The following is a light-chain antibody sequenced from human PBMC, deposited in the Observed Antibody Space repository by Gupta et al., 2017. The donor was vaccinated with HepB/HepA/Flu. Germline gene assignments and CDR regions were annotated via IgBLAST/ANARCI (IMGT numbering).Light chain of an antibody. CDR1: SSHVGGHNY. CDR2: YVN. V-gene: IGLV2-14*01. Sequence: QSALTQPASVSGSPGHSITIPCPGSSSHVGGHNYVSWYHQHPGKAPKFMIYYVNNRRSWVSTRFSCSTSGDTAALTISRLQAEDEADYYYCSYRSSSTPVGVFGTGTKLTVL. J-gene: IGLJ1*01. CDR3: CSYRSSSTPVGV.